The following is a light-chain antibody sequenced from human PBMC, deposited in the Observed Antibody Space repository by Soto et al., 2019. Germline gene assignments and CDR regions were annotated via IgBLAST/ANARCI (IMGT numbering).Light chain of an antibody. CDR3: QSYDSSLTPYV. Sequence: QSVLTQPPSVSGAPGQRVTISCTGSSSNIGAGYDVHWYQQLPGTAPKLLIYGNSNRPSRVPDRFSGSKSGTSASLAITGLQAEDEADYYCQSYDSSLTPYVFGTGTKLTVL. V-gene: IGLV1-40*01. J-gene: IGLJ1*01. CDR2: GNS. CDR1: SSNIGAGYD.